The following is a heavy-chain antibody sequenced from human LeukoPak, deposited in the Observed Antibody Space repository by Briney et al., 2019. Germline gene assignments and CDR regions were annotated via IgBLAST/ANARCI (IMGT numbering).Heavy chain of an antibody. V-gene: IGHV4-30-4*08. CDR2: IYYSGST. CDR3: ARGLYGSGSYWFDY. CDR1: GFTFSSYS. J-gene: IGHJ4*02. Sequence: LRLSCAASGFTFSSYSMSWVRQPPGKGLEWIGYIYYSGSTYYNPSLKSRVTISVDTSKNQFSLKLSSVTAADTAVYYCARGLYGSGSYWFDYWGQGTLVTVSS. D-gene: IGHD3-10*01.